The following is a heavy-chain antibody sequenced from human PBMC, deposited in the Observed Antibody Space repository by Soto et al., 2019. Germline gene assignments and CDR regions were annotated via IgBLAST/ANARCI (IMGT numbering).Heavy chain of an antibody. CDR3: ASWGIATGDY. CDR2: IWYDGSNK. Sequence: QVQLVESGGGVVQPGRSLRLSCAASGFTFSSYGMHWVRQAPGKGLEWVAVIWYDGSNKYYADSVKGRFTISRDNSKNTLYLQMNSLSAEDTAVYYCASWGIATGDYWGQGTLGPVSS. V-gene: IGHV3-33*08. D-gene: IGHD6-13*01. CDR1: GFTFSSYG. J-gene: IGHJ4*02.